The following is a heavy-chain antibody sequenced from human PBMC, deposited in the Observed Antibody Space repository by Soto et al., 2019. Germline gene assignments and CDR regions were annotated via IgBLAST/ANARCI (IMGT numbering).Heavy chain of an antibody. CDR1: GDNISSYSAG. CDR2: TYYRSKWYT. CDR3: ARDRADSEATGLDY. D-gene: IGHD6-25*01. J-gene: IGHJ4*02. Sequence: SQTLSLTCGISGDNISSYSAGWNWIRQSPSRGLEWLGRTYYRSKWYTDYAVSMKGRISINPDTTKNHFSLQLNSGTPEDTAVYYCARDRADSEATGLDYWGPGTLVTVSS. V-gene: IGHV6-1*01.